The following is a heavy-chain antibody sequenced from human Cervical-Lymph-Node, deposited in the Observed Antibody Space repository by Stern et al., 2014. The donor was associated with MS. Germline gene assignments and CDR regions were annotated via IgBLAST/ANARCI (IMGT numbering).Heavy chain of an antibody. CDR3: AHRTAGPFDY. Sequence: QVTLRESGPALVKPTQTLTLTCTFSGFSLSTSGLGVGWIRQPPGEALEWLAYIYCDDQKRYSPSLKSRLTITKDTSKNQVVLTLTNVDPVDTATYYCAHRTAGPFDYWGQGTLVTVSS. CDR1: GFSLSTSGLG. CDR2: IYCDDQK. J-gene: IGHJ4*02. V-gene: IGHV2-5*02.